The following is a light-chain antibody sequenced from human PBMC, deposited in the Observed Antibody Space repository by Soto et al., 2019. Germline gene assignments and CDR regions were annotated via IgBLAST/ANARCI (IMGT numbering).Light chain of an antibody. CDR2: GAS. CDR3: QQYGNSPLT. V-gene: IGKV3-20*01. J-gene: IGKJ4*01. Sequence: EIVMTQSPGTLSLSPGERATLSWRASQSVRSSYFAWYQQEPGQAPRLLIFGASTRAPGIPDRFSGSGSGTDFTLTISKLEPEDFALFYCQQYGNSPLTFGGGTKVDIK. CDR1: QSVRSSY.